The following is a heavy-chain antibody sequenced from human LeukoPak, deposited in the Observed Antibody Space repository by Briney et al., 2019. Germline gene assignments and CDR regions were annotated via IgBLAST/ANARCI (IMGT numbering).Heavy chain of an antibody. Sequence: GGSLRLSCVASGFPFSSYGMHWVRQAPGKGLEWVAVISYDGSNKYYADSVKGRFTISRDNSKNTLYLQMNSLRAEDTAVYYCARGIQLWFLDYWGQGTLVTVSS. CDR1: GFPFSSYG. CDR3: ARGIQLWFLDY. D-gene: IGHD5-18*01. V-gene: IGHV3-30*03. J-gene: IGHJ4*02. CDR2: ISYDGSNK.